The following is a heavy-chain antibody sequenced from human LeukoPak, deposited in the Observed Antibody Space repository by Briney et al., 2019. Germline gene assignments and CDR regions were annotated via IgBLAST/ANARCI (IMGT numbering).Heavy chain of an antibody. Sequence: SETLSITCTASGGSISSYYWSWIRQPPGKGLDWIGYIYYSGSTNYNPSLNSRVTISVDTSKNQFSLKLSSVTAADTAVYYCARHMGLGYTYFYPYFDCWGQGTLVTVSA. CDR2: IYYSGST. J-gene: IGHJ4*01. D-gene: IGHD1-1*01. CDR1: GGSISSYY. V-gene: IGHV4-59*08. CDR3: ARHMGLGYTYFYPYFDC.